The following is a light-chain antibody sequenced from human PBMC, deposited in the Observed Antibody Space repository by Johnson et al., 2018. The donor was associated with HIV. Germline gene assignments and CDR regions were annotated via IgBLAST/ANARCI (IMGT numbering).Light chain of an antibody. J-gene: IGLJ1*01. CDR3: GTWDSSLSSYV. V-gene: IGLV1-51*02. CDR2: END. CDR1: SSNIGSNY. Sequence: QSVLTQPPSVSAAPGQKVTISCSGSSSNIGSNYVSWYQQFPGTAPKLLIYENDKRPSGIPDRFSGSQSGTSATRAFTGLQPGDEADYYCGTWDSSLSSYVFGTGTKVTVL.